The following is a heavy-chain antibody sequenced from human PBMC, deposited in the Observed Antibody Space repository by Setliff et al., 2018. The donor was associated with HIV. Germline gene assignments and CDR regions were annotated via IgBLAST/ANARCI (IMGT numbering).Heavy chain of an antibody. J-gene: IGHJ3*02. D-gene: IGHD3-10*01. CDR3: ARRNTMVRGIIIDPYDAFDM. V-gene: IGHV4-4*09. CDR1: GGSVNDFY. Sequence: SETLSLTCTVSGGSVNDFYCNWIRQPPGKGPEWIGYIHSSGSTIYNPSLKSRITISLDTSKEQFSLELSSATAADTAVYYCARRNTMVRGIIIDPYDAFDMWGQGTVVTVSS. CDR2: IHSSGST.